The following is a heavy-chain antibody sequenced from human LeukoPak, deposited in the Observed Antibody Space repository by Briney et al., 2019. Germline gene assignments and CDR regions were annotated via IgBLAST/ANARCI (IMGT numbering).Heavy chain of an antibody. J-gene: IGHJ4*02. CDR2: ITGSGGTT. Sequence: GASLRLSCAASGVTFSIYAMSWVRQAPGMGLEWASLITGSGGTTYYADAVKGRLTISRDNSKNTLFLQVNSLRAEDTALYYCAQMQGYSFHYWGQGTLVTVSS. CDR1: GVTFSIYA. CDR3: AQMQGYSFHY. D-gene: IGHD5-24*01. V-gene: IGHV3-23*01.